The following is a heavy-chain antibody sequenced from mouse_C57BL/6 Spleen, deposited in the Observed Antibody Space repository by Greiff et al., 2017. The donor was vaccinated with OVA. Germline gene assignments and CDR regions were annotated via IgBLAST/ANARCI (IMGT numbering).Heavy chain of an antibody. Sequence: EVKLLESGPGLVKPSQSLSLTCSVTGYSITSGYYWNWIRQFPGNKLEWMGYISYDGSNNYNPSLKNRISITRDTSKNQFFLKLNSVTTEDTATYYCARDYGSSYAFAYWGQGTLVTVSA. CDR3: ARDYGSSYAFAY. CDR1: GYSITSGYY. J-gene: IGHJ3*01. CDR2: ISYDGSN. V-gene: IGHV3-6*01. D-gene: IGHD1-1*01.